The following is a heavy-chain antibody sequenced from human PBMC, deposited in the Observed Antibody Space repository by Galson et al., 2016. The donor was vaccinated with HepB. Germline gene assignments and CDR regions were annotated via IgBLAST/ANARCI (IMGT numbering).Heavy chain of an antibody. CDR2: ISGDGGST. Sequence: SLRLSCAASGFTFGRYAMSWVRQAPGEGLEWVSAISGDGGSTYYAGSVHGRFTSSRDRSTNTMYLQMNSLRTDDTAVYYCARFTQEWLDRVYYFDYWGQGTLVTVSS. CDR3: ARFTQEWLDRVYYFDY. V-gene: IGHV3-23*01. CDR1: GFTFGRYA. D-gene: IGHD6-19*01. J-gene: IGHJ4*02.